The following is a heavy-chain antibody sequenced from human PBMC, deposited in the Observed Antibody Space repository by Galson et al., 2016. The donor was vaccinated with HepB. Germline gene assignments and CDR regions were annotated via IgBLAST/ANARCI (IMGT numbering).Heavy chain of an antibody. CDR2: VYHDGNT. V-gene: IGHV4-4*02. D-gene: IGHD2-8*02. CDR1: GGSITTTDW. CDR3: ARGCTGGTCKSGDYDTFDI. J-gene: IGHJ3*02. Sequence: ETLSLTCAVSGGSITTTDWWSWVRQPPGKGLEWIGEVYHDGNTFYNPSVGSRVTISIDKSKNESYLNLRSVTAADTAVYYCARGCTGGTCKSGDYDTFDIWGQGTVVTVSS.